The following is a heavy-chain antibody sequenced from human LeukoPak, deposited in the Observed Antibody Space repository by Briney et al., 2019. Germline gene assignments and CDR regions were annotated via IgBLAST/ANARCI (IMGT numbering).Heavy chain of an antibody. D-gene: IGHD3-9*01. CDR3: ARAYDISDWFDP. CDR1: GGSISSSNW. CDR2: IYHSGST. V-gene: IGHV4-4*02. J-gene: IGHJ5*02. Sequence: PSETLSLTCAVSGGSISSSNWWSWVRQPPGKGLEWIGEIYHSGSTNYNPSLKSRVTLSVDTSKNQFSLRLTSVTAADTAVYYCARAYDISDWFDPWGQGTLVTVSS.